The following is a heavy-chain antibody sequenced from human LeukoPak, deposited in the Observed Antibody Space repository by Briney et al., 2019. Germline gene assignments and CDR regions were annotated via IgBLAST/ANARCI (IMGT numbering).Heavy chain of an antibody. J-gene: IGHJ4*02. CDR1: GFTFSSYW. CDR3: ARDKMTGDSYFDY. D-gene: IGHD7-27*01. Sequence: GGSLRLSCAASGFTFSSYWMSWVRQAPGKGLEWVARIKQDGSEKNYVDSVKGRFTISRDNAKNSLLLQMDGLRAEDTAVYYCARDKMTGDSYFDYWGQGILVTVSS. CDR2: IKQDGSEK. V-gene: IGHV3-7*01.